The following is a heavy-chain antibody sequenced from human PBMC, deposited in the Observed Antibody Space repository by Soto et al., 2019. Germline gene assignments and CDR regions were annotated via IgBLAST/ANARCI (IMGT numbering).Heavy chain of an antibody. CDR2: ISAYNGNT. Sequence: GASVKVSCKASGYTFTSYGISWVRQAPGQGLEWMGWISAYNGNTNYAQKLQGRVTMTTDTSTSTAYMELRSLRSDDTAVYYCARVASLYSGSKPFDYWGPGTLVTVSS. V-gene: IGHV1-18*01. J-gene: IGHJ4*02. CDR3: ARVASLYSGSKPFDY. CDR1: GYTFTSYG. D-gene: IGHD1-26*01.